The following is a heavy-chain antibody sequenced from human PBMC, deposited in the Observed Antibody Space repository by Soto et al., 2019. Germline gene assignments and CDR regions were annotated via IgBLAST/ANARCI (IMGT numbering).Heavy chain of an antibody. CDR1: GFTFSTYW. J-gene: IGHJ6*03. CDR3: VRGCGRASCPYYLVV. V-gene: IGHV3-7*01. Sequence: EVQLVESGGGLVQPGGSLRMSCAASGFTFSTYWMSWVRQAPGKGLEWVATIRQDGSEKHYVDSVEGRFTISRDNAKDSLHLQMDSLRVEDTAVYHCVRGCGRASCPYYLVVWGKGTTVTVSS. D-gene: IGHD2-2*01. CDR2: IRQDGSEK.